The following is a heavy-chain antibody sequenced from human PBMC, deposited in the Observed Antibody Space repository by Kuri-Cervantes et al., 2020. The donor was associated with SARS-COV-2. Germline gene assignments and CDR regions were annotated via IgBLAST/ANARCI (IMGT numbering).Heavy chain of an antibody. J-gene: IGHJ6*03. Sequence: LSLTCAVSGFTFSSYSMNWVRQAPRKGLEWVSYISSSSSTIYYAGSVKGRFTISRDNAKNSLYLQMNSLRAEDTAVYYCARDGAARRLYMDVWGKGTPVTVSS. CDR3: ARDGAARRLYMDV. CDR1: GFTFSSYS. V-gene: IGHV3-48*04. D-gene: IGHD6-6*01. CDR2: ISSSSSTI.